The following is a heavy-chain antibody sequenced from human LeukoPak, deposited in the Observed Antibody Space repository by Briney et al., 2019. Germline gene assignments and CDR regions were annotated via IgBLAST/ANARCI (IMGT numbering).Heavy chain of an antibody. CDR3: ARDYGDYYYNMDV. D-gene: IGHD4-17*01. CDR2: ISTNNGNT. CDR1: GYTFTGYY. V-gene: IGHV1-18*04. Sequence: GASVKVSCKASGYTFTGYYMHWVRQAPGQGPEWMGWISTNNGNTNYAQNLQGRLTLTTDTSTTTAYMDLRSLRSDDTAVYYCARDYGDYYYNMDVWGQGTTVTVSS. J-gene: IGHJ6*02.